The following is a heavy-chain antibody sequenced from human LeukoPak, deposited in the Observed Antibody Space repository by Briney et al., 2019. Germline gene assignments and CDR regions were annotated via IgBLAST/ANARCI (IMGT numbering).Heavy chain of an antibody. V-gene: IGHV4-34*01. CDR1: GVSFSGYY. CDR3: ARGSWMLVRAAITGEYNWFDA. Sequence: SETLSLTCAVYGVSFSGYYWSWIRQPPGKGLEWIGEINHSGGTNYYPSLKSRVNISVDTSTNTFSMELSSVTAADTAVYYCARGSWMLVRAAITGEYNWFDAWGQGTMVTVSS. CDR2: INHSGGT. D-gene: IGHD2-2*01. J-gene: IGHJ5*01.